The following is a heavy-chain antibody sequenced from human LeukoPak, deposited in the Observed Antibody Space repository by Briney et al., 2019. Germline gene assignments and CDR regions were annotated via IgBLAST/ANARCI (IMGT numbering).Heavy chain of an antibody. J-gene: IGHJ4*02. Sequence: GRSLRLSCSASGFTFGLYAMSWFRQAPGKGLEWVGAIRNKPYGGTTEYAASVKGRFIITRDDSKSIAYLQMNSLKTEDTAVYYCVRDRNSQQVIRGAGYWGQGTLVTVSS. CDR2: IRNKPYGGTT. D-gene: IGHD3-16*02. CDR3: VRDRNSQQVIRGAGY. CDR1: GFTFGLYA. V-gene: IGHV3-49*03.